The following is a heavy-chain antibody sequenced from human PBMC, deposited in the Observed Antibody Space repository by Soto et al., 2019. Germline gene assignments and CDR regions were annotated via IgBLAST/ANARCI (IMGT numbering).Heavy chain of an antibody. CDR3: ARGLRQWLVTA. Sequence: SETLCLTCAVYGGSFSGYYWSWIRQPPGKGLEWIGEINHSGSTNYNPSLKSRVTISVDTSKNQFSLKLSSVTAADTAVYYCARGLRQWLVTAWGQGTLVTVSS. J-gene: IGHJ5*02. CDR1: GGSFSGYY. D-gene: IGHD6-19*01. V-gene: IGHV4-34*01. CDR2: INHSGST.